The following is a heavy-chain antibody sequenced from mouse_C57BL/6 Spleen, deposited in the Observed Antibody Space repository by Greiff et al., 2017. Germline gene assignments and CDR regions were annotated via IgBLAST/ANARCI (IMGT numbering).Heavy chain of an antibody. CDR3: ARDGGYLFDY. V-gene: IGHV1-53*01. Sequence: QVQLQQSGTELVKPGASVKLSCKASGYTFTSYWMHWVKQRPGRGLEWIGNIDPSNGGTNYNEKFKSKATLTVDKSSSTAYMQLSSLTSEDAAVYYGARDGGYLFDYWGQGTMLTVSA. CDR2: IDPSNGGT. D-gene: IGHD2-3*01. J-gene: IGHJ2*01. CDR1: GYTFTSYW.